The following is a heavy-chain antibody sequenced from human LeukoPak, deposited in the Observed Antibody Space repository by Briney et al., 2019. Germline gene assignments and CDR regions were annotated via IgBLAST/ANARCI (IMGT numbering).Heavy chain of an antibody. D-gene: IGHD2-2*01. CDR3: ARDLGYCSSTSCWLNYYYYYMDV. Sequence: SETLSLTCTVSGGSISSSSYYWGWIRQPPGKGLEWIGSIYYSGSTYYNPSLKSRVTISVDTSKNQFSLKLSSVTAADTAVYYCARDLGYCSSTSCWLNYYYYYMDVWGKGTTVTVSS. CDR1: GGSISSSSYY. J-gene: IGHJ6*03. CDR2: IYYSGST. V-gene: IGHV4-39*07.